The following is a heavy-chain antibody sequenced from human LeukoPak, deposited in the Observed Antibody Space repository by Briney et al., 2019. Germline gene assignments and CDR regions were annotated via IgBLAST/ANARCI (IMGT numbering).Heavy chain of an antibody. CDR1: GGTFSSDA. CDR2: IIPIFGTA. D-gene: IGHD1-7*01. J-gene: IGHJ3*02. Sequence: GASVKVSCKASGGTFSSDAISWVRQAPGQGLEWMGGIIPIFGTANYAQKFQGRVTITADESTSTAYMELSSLRSDDTAVYYCARDWGQNWNSDDAFDIWGQGTMVTVAS. CDR3: ARDWGQNWNSDDAFDI. V-gene: IGHV1-69*13.